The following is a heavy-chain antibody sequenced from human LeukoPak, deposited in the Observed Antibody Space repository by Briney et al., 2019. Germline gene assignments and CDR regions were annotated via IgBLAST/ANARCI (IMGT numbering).Heavy chain of an antibody. Sequence: PGGSLRLSCAASGFTFSNYWMHWVRQAPGKGLVWVSRINSDGINTSYADSVKGRFTISRDNAKNTLNLQMNSLRAEDTAVYYCARDPHGGEMATSTKYFDYWGQGTLVTVSS. CDR3: ARDPHGGEMATSTKYFDY. D-gene: IGHD5-24*01. CDR2: INSDGINT. V-gene: IGHV3-74*01. J-gene: IGHJ4*02. CDR1: GFTFSNYW.